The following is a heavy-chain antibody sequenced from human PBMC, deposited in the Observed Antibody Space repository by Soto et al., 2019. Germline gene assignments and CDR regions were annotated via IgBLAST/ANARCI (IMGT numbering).Heavy chain of an antibody. CDR2: IYISGST. D-gene: IGHD6-13*01. V-gene: IGHV4-4*07. CDR3: AKSSSRSSLGQYGLDV. CDR1: GGSINSYY. J-gene: IGHJ6*02. Sequence: SETLSLTCTVSGGSINSYYWYWIRQPAGKGLEWIGRIYISGSTNYNPSLKSRVTMSIDTSNNQVYLKVSSVTAADTAVYYCAKSSSRSSLGQYGLDVWGQGTTVTVSS.